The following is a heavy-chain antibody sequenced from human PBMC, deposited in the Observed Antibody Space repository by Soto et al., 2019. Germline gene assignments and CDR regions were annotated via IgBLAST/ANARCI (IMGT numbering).Heavy chain of an antibody. CDR3: AKDLSGAYYYGSGSYQAFDY. V-gene: IGHV3-23*01. CDR1: GFTFSSYA. CDR2: ISGNGGST. J-gene: IGHJ4*02. D-gene: IGHD3-10*01. Sequence: GGSLRLSCAASGFTFSSYAMSWVRQAPGKGLEWVSAISGNGGSTYYADSVKGRFTISRDNSKNTLYLQMNSLRAEDTAVYYCAKDLSGAYYYGSGSYQAFDYWGQGTLVTVSS.